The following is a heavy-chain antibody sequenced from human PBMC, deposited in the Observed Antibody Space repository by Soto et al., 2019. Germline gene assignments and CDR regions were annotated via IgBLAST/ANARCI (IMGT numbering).Heavy chain of an antibody. Sequence: QVQLVQSGAEVKKPGSSVKVSCKASGGTFSSYAISWVRQAPGQGLEWMGGIIPIFGTANYAQKFQGRVTITADESTSTPFMELSSLRSEDTAVYYCARARGYSGYDFPEIYYYYGMDVWGQGTTVTVSS. V-gene: IGHV1-69*01. CDR3: ARARGYSGYDFPEIYYYYGMDV. D-gene: IGHD5-12*01. J-gene: IGHJ6*02. CDR2: IIPIFGTA. CDR1: GGTFSSYA.